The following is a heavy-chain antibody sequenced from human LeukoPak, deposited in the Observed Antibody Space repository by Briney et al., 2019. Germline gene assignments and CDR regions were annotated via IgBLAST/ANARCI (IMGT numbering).Heavy chain of an antibody. J-gene: IGHJ3*02. CDR1: GFTFSSSA. Sequence: GGSLRLSCAASGFTFSSSAMHWVRQAPGKGLEWVAVISYDGSDKYHADSVKGRFTISRDNSKNTLYLQMNSLRAEDTAVYYCARGLFTDAFDIWGQGTMVTVSS. CDR2: ISYDGSDK. V-gene: IGHV3-30*01. CDR3: ARGLFTDAFDI. D-gene: IGHD3-22*01.